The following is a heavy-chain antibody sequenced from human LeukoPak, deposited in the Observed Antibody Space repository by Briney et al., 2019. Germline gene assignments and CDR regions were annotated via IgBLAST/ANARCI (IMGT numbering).Heavy chain of an antibody. Sequence: SETLSLTCTVSGGSISSGGYYWSWIRQHPGKGLEWIGYIYYSGSTYYNPSLKGRVTISVDTSKNQFSLKLSSVTAADTAVYYCARGKYSSSWYNDYWGQGTLVTVSS. J-gene: IGHJ4*02. CDR1: GGSISSGGYY. V-gene: IGHV4-31*03. D-gene: IGHD6-13*01. CDR2: IYYSGST. CDR3: ARGKYSSSWYNDY.